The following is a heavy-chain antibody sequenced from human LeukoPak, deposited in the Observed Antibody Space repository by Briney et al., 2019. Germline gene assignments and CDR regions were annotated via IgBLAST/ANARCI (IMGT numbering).Heavy chain of an antibody. J-gene: IGHJ6*03. Sequence: GGSLTLSCAASGFTFSSYWMSWVRQAPGKGLEWVANIKQDGSEKYYVDSVKGRFTISRDNAKNSLYLQMNSLRAEDTAVYYCARDPEPPLRYFDWLWDYYYYMDVWGKGTTVTVSS. D-gene: IGHD3-9*01. CDR1: GFTFSSYW. CDR3: ARDPEPPLRYFDWLWDYYYYMDV. V-gene: IGHV3-7*01. CDR2: IKQDGSEK.